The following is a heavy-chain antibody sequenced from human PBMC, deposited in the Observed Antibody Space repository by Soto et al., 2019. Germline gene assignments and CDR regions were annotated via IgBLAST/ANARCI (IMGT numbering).Heavy chain of an antibody. V-gene: IGHV4-30-4*01. D-gene: IGHD3-10*01. J-gene: IGHJ4*02. CDR1: GGSISSGDYY. Sequence: SETLSLTCTVSGGSISSGDYYWSWIRQPPGKGLEWIGYIYYSGSTYYNPSLKSRVTISVDTSKNQFSLKLSSVTAADTAVYYCARDAAMVRGVIEQPTWGQGTLVTVSS. CDR3: ARDAAMVRGVIEQPT. CDR2: IYYSGST.